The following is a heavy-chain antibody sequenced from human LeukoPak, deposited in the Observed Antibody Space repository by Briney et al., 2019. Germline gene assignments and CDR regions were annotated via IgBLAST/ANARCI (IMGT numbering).Heavy chain of an antibody. V-gene: IGHV3-23*01. CDR3: AKEIDYYYYYMDV. Sequence: GGSLRLSCAASGFTFSSYAMSWVRQAPGQGLEWVSAISGSGGSTYYADSVKGRFTISRDNSKNTLYLQKNSLRAEDTAVYYCAKEIDYYYYYMDVWGKGTTVTVSS. D-gene: IGHD3-22*01. CDR2: ISGSGGST. J-gene: IGHJ6*03. CDR1: GFTFSSYA.